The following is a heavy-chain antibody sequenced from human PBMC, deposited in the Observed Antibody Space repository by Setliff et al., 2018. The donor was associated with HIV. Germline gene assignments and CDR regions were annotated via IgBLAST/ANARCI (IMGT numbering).Heavy chain of an antibody. J-gene: IGHJ5*02. CDR3: ARPVGGTGFDP. D-gene: IGHD1-26*01. Sequence: QAPGQRLEWMGWINAGSGNTKYSQRFQGRVTITRDTSASTAYLELSSLRSEDTAVYYCARPVGGTGFDPWGQGTLVTVSS. CDR2: INAGSGNT. V-gene: IGHV1-3*01.